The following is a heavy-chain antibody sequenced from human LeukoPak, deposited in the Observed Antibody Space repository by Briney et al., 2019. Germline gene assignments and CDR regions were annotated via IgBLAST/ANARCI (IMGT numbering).Heavy chain of an antibody. Sequence: KPSETLSLTCAVSGYSISSGYYWGWIRQPPGKGLEWIGSIYHSGSTYYNPSLKSRVTISVDTSKNQFSLKVRSVTAADTAVYYCARNSIEVAGMADNWFDPWGQGTLVTVSS. CDR3: ARNSIEVAGMADNWFDP. J-gene: IGHJ5*02. CDR1: GYSISSGYY. D-gene: IGHD6-19*01. CDR2: IYHSGST. V-gene: IGHV4-38-2*01.